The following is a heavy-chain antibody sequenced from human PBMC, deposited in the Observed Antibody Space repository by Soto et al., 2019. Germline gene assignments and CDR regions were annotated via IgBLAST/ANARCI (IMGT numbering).Heavy chain of an antibody. D-gene: IGHD2-2*01. Sequence: SETLSLTCAVSGGSISSSNWWSWVRQPPGKGLEWIGEIYHSGSTNYNPSLKSRATISVDKSKNQFSLKLSSVTAADTAVYYCARVLSSSCYHFMDVWGQGTTVTVPS. V-gene: IGHV4-4*02. CDR2: IYHSGST. CDR1: GGSISSSNW. CDR3: ARVLSSSCYHFMDV. J-gene: IGHJ6*02.